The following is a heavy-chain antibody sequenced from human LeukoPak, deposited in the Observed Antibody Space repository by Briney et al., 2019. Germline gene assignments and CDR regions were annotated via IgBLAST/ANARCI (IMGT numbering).Heavy chain of an antibody. J-gene: IGHJ5*02. CDR3: ARADRLHGGPYLIGP. V-gene: IGHV1-2*02. Sequence: SVKVSCTTSGYSFTDYYMHWVRQAPGQGLEWMGWINPNSGGTSAAQKFQGRVTMTRDTSITTVYMEVSWLTSDDTTIYYCARADRLHGGPYLIGPWGQGTLVTVSS. CDR1: GYSFTDYY. D-gene: IGHD2-21*01. CDR2: INPNSGGT.